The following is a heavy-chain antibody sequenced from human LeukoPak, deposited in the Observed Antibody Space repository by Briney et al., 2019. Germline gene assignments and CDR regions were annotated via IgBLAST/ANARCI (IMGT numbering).Heavy chain of an antibody. CDR1: GGSISSYY. CDR3: ARGLSGWYSVFYFDY. D-gene: IGHD6-19*01. V-gene: IGHV4-59*12. CDR2: IYYSGST. J-gene: IGHJ4*02. Sequence: SETLSLTCTVSGGSISSYYWSWIRQPPGKGLEWIGYIYYSGSTNYNPSLKSRVTISVDTPKNQFSLKLSSVTAADTAVYYCARGLSGWYSVFYFDYWGQGTLVTVSS.